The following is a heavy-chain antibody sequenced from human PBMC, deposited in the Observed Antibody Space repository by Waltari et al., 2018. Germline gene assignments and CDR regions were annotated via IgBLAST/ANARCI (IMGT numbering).Heavy chain of an antibody. Sequence: QVQLQESGPGLVKPSETLSLTCTVSGGSTNTYAWGWIRQPPGKGLEWIGYNSASGTTNYNPSLNSRLTVSVDTSKNQFSLRLTSVTAADTAVYYCARDHMGSLDYWGQGTLVIVSS. V-gene: IGHV4-4*09. D-gene: IGHD1-26*01. CDR3: ARDHMGSLDY. J-gene: IGHJ4*02. CDR2: NSASGTT. CDR1: GGSTNTYA.